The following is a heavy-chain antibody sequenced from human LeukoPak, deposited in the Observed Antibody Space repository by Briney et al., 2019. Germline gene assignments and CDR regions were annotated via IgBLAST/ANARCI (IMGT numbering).Heavy chain of an antibody. D-gene: IGHD6-19*01. V-gene: IGHV3-15*07. Sequence: GGSLRLSRAASGFSSSDAWMNWVRQAPGKGLEWVGHIRSKADGGTPDYIAPVKGRFTISRDDSKDTLYLQMNSLNTEDTAMYYCSRDRDGSGWYYFDSWGQGTLVTVSS. CDR3: SRDRDGSGWYYFDS. J-gene: IGHJ4*02. CDR1: GFSSSDAW. CDR2: IRSKADGGTP.